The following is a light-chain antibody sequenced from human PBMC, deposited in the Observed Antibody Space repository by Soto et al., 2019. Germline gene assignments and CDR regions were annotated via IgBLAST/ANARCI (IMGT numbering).Light chain of an antibody. CDR1: QSVSNDF. CDR3: LQYDTSPLT. Sequence: EIVLTQSPGILSLSPGERATLSCRASQSVSNDFLAWYQQKPGQAPRLLIYGASTRATDVPDRFSGSGSGADFTLTISRLEPEDFAVYYCLQYDTSPLTFGGGTKVEIK. V-gene: IGKV3-20*01. J-gene: IGKJ4*01. CDR2: GAS.